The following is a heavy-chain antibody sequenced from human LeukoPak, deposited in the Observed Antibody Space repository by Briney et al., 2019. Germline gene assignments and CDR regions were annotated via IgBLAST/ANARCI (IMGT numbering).Heavy chain of an antibody. Sequence: GGSLRLSCAASGFTFSSYAMHWVRQAPVKGLEYVSAISSNGGSTYYANSVKGRFTISRDNSKNTLYLQMGSLRAEDMAVYYCARSKNYYDSSGYYYPFDYWGQGTLVTVSS. D-gene: IGHD3-22*01. CDR1: GFTFSSYA. V-gene: IGHV3-64*01. CDR2: ISSNGGST. J-gene: IGHJ4*02. CDR3: ARSKNYYDSSGYYYPFDY.